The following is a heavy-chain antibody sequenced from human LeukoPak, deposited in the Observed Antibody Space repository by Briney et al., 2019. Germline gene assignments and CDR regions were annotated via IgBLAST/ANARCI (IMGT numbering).Heavy chain of an antibody. J-gene: IGHJ4*02. CDR2: IIPILGIA. D-gene: IGHD1-26*01. Sequence: GASVKVSCKASGGTFSSYAISWVRQAPGQGLEWMGRIIPILGIANYAQKFQGRVTITADKSTSTAYMELSSLRSEDTAVYYCARDSSYGGATGGGFDYWGQGTLVTVSS. V-gene: IGHV1-69*04. CDR1: GGTFSSYA. CDR3: ARDSSYGGATGGGFDY.